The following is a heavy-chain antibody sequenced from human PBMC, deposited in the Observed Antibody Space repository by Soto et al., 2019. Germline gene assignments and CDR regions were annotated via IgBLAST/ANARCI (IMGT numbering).Heavy chain of an antibody. CDR1: GYSFTSYW. CDR2: IYPGDSDT. D-gene: IGHD5-18*01. J-gene: IGHJ4*02. CDR3: ARGPYSYGYTDYFDY. V-gene: IGHV5-51*01. Sequence: PGESLKISCKGSGYSFTSYWIGWVRQMPGKGLEWMGIIYPGDSDTRYSPSFQGQVTISADKSISTAYLQWSSLKASDTAMYYCARGPYSYGYTDYFDYWGQGTLVTVSS.